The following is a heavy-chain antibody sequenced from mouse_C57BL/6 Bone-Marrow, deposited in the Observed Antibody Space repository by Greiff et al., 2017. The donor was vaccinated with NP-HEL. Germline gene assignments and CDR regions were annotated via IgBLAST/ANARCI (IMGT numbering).Heavy chain of an antibody. CDR3: ARHRRSGFAY. CDR2: ISGGGGNT. D-gene: IGHD1-1*01. V-gene: IGHV5-9*01. CDR1: GFTFSSYT. J-gene: IGHJ3*01. Sequence: DVHLVESGGGLVKPGGSLKLSCAASGFTFSSYTMSWVRQTPEKRLEWVATISGGGGNTYYPDSVKGRFTISRDNAKNTLYRQMSSLRSEDTALYYCARHRRSGFAYWGQGTLVIVSA.